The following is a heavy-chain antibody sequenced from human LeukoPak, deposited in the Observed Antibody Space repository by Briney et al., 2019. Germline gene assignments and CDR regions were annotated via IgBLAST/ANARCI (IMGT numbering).Heavy chain of an antibody. CDR3: ARVIVVVTATQPIYWYFDL. V-gene: IGHV4-39*07. J-gene: IGHJ2*01. Sequence: KPSETLSLTCTVSGGSISSSSYYWGWIRQPPGKRLEWIGSIYYSGSTYYNPSLKSRVTISVDTSKNQFSLKLSSVTAADTAVYYCARVIVVVTATQPIYWYFDLWGRGTLVTVSS. CDR2: IYYSGST. CDR1: GGSISSSSYY. D-gene: IGHD2-21*02.